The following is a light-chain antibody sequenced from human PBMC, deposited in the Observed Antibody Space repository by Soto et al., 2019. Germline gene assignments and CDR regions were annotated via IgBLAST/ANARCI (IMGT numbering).Light chain of an antibody. V-gene: IGLV2-11*01. Sequence: QPRSVSWSAGQSVTISCTRTNGDVGLYDYVSWYQHHPGKAPELMIYDVTKRPSGVPDRFSGSKSGNTASLTISGLQAEDEADYYCCSYAGSYTFDVFGNGPKATVL. CDR2: DVT. CDR1: NGDVGLYDY. CDR3: CSYAGSYTFDV. J-gene: IGLJ1*01.